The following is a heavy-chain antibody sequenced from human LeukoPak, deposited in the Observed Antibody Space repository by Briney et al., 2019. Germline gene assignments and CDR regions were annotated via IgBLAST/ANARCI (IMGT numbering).Heavy chain of an antibody. V-gene: IGHV1-2*02. CDR2: INPNSGGT. D-gene: IGHD6-19*01. CDR1: GYTFTGYY. J-gene: IGHJ6*03. Sequence: GASVKVSCKASGYTFTGYYMHWVRQAPGQGLEWMGWINPNSGGTNYAQKFQGRVTMTRDTSISTAYMELSRLRSDDTAVYYCARDVGYSSGGGLYYYYMDVWGKGTTVTISS. CDR3: ARDVGYSSGGGLYYYYMDV.